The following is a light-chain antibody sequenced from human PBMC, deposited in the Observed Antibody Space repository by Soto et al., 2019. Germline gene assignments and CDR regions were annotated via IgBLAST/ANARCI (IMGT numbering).Light chain of an antibody. CDR1: QSLSGSY. V-gene: IGKV3-20*01. J-gene: IGKJ3*01. CDR3: HQYGSSPRT. Sequence: EIVLMQSPGTLSLSPGERATLSCRASQSLSGSYLAWYQQRPGQPPRLLIYGASNRFTGIPDRFSGSGSGTDFTLTISRLEPEDFAVYFCHQYGSSPRTFGPGTKVDIK. CDR2: GAS.